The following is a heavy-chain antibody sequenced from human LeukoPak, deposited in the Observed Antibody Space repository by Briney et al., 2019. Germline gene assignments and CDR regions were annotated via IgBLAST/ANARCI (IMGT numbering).Heavy chain of an antibody. V-gene: IGHV3-23*01. Sequence: PGGSLRLSCAASGFTFSSYAMSWARQAPGKGLEWVSSISGSGGDTYYADSVKGRFTISRDNSKNTLYLQMNSLRAEDTAVYYCAMIAAAGWFDPWGQGTLVTVSS. D-gene: IGHD6-13*01. CDR1: GFTFSSYA. J-gene: IGHJ5*02. CDR2: ISGSGGDT. CDR3: AMIAAAGWFDP.